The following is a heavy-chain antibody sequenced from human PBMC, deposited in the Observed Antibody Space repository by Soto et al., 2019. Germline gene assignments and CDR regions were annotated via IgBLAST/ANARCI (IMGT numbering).Heavy chain of an antibody. CDR2: INHSGST. D-gene: IGHD5-18*01. CDR1: GWSFCGYY. J-gene: IGHJ6*02. CDR3: ARGAEVGYSYGYYYYYGMDV. Sequence: ETLSLSCAVYGWSFCGYYWSWIRQPPGKGLEWIGEINHSGSTNYNPSLKSRVTISVDTSKNQFSLKLSSVTAADTAVYYCARGAEVGYSYGYYYYYGMDVWGQGTTVTVSS. V-gene: IGHV4-34*01.